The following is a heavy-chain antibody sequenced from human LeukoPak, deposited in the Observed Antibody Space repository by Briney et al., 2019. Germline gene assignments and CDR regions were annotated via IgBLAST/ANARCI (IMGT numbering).Heavy chain of an antibody. D-gene: IGHD4-17*01. J-gene: IGHJ4*02. CDR3: ARDLNYAAYAY. Sequence: TGGSLRLSCAASGFTFSSYAMHWVRQAPGKGLEWVAVISYDGSNKYYADSVKGRFTISRDNSKNTLYLQMNSLRAEDTAVYYCARDLNYAAYAYWGQGTLVTASS. CDR2: ISYDGSNK. CDR1: GFTFSSYA. V-gene: IGHV3-30*04.